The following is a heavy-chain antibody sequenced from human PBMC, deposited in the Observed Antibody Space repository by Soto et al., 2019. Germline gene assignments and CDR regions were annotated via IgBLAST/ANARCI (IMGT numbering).Heavy chain of an antibody. V-gene: IGHV3-9*01. CDR2: ISWNSGSI. D-gene: IGHD2-15*01. Sequence: GGSLRLSCAASGFTFDDYAMHWVRQAPGKGLEWVSGISWNSGSIGYADSVKGRFTISRDNAKNSLYLQRNSLRAEDTALYYCAKDLGGGGYCSGGSCFNAFDIWGQGTMVTVSS. CDR3: AKDLGGGGYCSGGSCFNAFDI. CDR1: GFTFDDYA. J-gene: IGHJ3*02.